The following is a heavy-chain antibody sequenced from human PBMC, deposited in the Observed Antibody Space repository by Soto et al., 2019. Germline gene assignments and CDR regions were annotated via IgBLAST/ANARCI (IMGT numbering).Heavy chain of an antibody. J-gene: IGHJ5*02. CDR3: ARDSPYYYGSGSEFGFDP. CDR1: GYTFTGYY. CDR2: INPNSGGT. Sequence: ASVKVSCKASGYTFTGYYMHWVRQAPGQGLEWMGWINPNSGGTNYAQKFQGWVTMTRDTPISTAYMELSRLRSDDTAVYYCARDSPYYYGSGSEFGFDPWGQGTLVTVSS. V-gene: IGHV1-2*04. D-gene: IGHD3-10*01.